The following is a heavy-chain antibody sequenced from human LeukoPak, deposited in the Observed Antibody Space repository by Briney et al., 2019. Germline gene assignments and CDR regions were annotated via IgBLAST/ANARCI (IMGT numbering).Heavy chain of an antibody. Sequence: SETLALTCSVSGGSVTSYYWNWVRQTPGKGLEWIGYISSSETTDYGPSFKSRVTMSLDTSKNQFSLKLSSVTAADTAVYYCAREGGGFDYWGQGTLVTVSS. V-gene: IGHV4-59*02. J-gene: IGHJ4*02. CDR3: AREGGGFDY. D-gene: IGHD3-16*01. CDR2: ISSSETT. CDR1: GGSVTSYY.